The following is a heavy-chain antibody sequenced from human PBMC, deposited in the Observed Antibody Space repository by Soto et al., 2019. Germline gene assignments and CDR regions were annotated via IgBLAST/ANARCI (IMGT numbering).Heavy chain of an antibody. J-gene: IGHJ6*02. D-gene: IGHD3-10*01. V-gene: IGHV1-69*01. Sequence: QVQLVQSGAEVRKPGSSVKVSCKASGGTFSSYTLSWVRQAPGRGLEWMGGVSPIFDKTKYAQKFQGRVTITADESTSTVYMELGSLRFDDTAVYYCARDRGPTRLYYYGMDVWGQGTTVTVSS. CDR1: GGTFSSYT. CDR2: VSPIFDKT. CDR3: ARDRGPTRLYYYGMDV.